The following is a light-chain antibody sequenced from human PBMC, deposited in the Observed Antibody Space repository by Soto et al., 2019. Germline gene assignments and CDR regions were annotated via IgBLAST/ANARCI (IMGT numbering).Light chain of an antibody. J-gene: IGLJ2*01. CDR3: SSYAGSNKFVV. CDR1: SSDVGGYNY. Sequence: QSVLTQPPSASGSPGQSVTISCTGTSSDVGGYNYVSWYQQHPGKAPKLMIYEVSKRPSGVPDRFSGSKSGNTASLTVSGLKAEDEADYYRSSYAGSNKFVVFDGGTKVTVL. CDR2: EVS. V-gene: IGLV2-8*01.